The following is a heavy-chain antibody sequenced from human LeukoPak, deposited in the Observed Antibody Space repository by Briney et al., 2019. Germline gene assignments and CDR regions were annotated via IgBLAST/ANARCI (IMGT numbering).Heavy chain of an antibody. CDR2: ISDSGGTT. CDR1: GFTFRTYA. V-gene: IGHV3-23*01. D-gene: IGHD2-2*01. J-gene: IGHJ4*02. Sequence: GGSLRLSCAASGFTFRTYAMSWVRQAPGKGLEWVSGISDSGGTTYYVDSVKGRFTISRDNSKNTLYLQINSLRAEDMALCYCAKSSDGSTSFDQWGQGTLVTVSS. CDR3: AKSSDGSTSFDQ.